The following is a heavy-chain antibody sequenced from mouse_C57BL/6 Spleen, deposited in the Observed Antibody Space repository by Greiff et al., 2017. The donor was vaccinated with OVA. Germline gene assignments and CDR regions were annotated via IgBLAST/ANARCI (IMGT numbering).Heavy chain of an antibody. V-gene: IGHV2-5*01. D-gene: IGHD1-1*01. CDR1: GFSLTSYG. CDR2: IWRGGST. CDR3: AKNGRNGSSYWYFDV. Sequence: QVQLQQSGPGLVQPSQSLSITCTVSGFSLTSYGVHWVRQSPGKGLEWLGVIWRGGSTDYNAAFMSRLSITKDNSKSQVCFNMNSLQADDTAIYYCAKNGRNGSSYWYFDVWGTGTTVTGSS. J-gene: IGHJ1*03.